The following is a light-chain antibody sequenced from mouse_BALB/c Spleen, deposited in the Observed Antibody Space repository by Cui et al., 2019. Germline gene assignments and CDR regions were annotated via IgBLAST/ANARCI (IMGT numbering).Light chain of an antibody. Sequence: DIVMTQSPKFMSTSVGDRVSITCKASQNVGTAVAWYQQKPGQSPKLLIYSASNRYTGVPDRFTGRGSGTDFTLTISNMQSEDLAEYFCQQYSSYTLLTFGAGTKLELK. CDR2: SAS. V-gene: IGKV6-13*01. CDR1: QNVGTA. CDR3: QQYSSYTLLT. J-gene: IGKJ5*01.